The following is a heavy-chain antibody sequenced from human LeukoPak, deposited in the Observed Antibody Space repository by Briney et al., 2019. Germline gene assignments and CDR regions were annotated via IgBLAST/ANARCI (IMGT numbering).Heavy chain of an antibody. Sequence: GGSLRLSCAASGFTLSSYWMHWVRQAPGKGLVWVSRINSDGSSTGYADSVKGRFTISRDNAKNTLYLQMNSLRAEDTAVYCCARETLINVDAFDIWGQGTMVTVSS. J-gene: IGHJ3*02. D-gene: IGHD3-16*01. V-gene: IGHV3-74*01. CDR1: GFTLSSYW. CDR2: INSDGSST. CDR3: ARETLINVDAFDI.